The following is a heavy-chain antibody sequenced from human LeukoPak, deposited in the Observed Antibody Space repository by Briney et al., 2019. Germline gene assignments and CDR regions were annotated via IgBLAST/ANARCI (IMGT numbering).Heavy chain of an antibody. CDR3: EGSGYYYGY. CDR2: ISGGGGST. CDR1: GFTFSSYA. D-gene: IGHD3-22*01. V-gene: IGHV3-23*01. Sequence: GGSLRLSCAASGFTFSSYAMSWVRQAPGKGLEWVSAISGGGGSTYSADSLKGRFTFSRDNSKNTLYLQMNSLRAEDTAVYYCEGSGYYYGYWGQGTLVTVSS. J-gene: IGHJ4*02.